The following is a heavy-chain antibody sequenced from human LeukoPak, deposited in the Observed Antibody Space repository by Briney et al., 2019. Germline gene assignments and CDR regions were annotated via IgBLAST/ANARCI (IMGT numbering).Heavy chain of an antibody. CDR3: ARDRGSYGNDAFDI. D-gene: IGHD1-26*01. V-gene: IGHV1-2*06. Sequence: ASVKVSCKASGYTFTGYYMHWARQAPGQGLEWMGRINPNSGGTNYAQKFQGRVTMTRDTSISTAYMELNRLRSDDTAVYYCARDRGSYGNDAFDIWGQGTMVTVSS. CDR2: INPNSGGT. J-gene: IGHJ3*02. CDR1: GYTFTGYY.